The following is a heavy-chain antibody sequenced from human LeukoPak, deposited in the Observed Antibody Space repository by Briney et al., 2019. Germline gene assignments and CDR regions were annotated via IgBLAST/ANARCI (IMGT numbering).Heavy chain of an antibody. CDR3: ARGGQSKYDSSGYLNYFDY. D-gene: IGHD3-22*01. CDR1: GFTFSSYV. V-gene: IGHV3-64*01. J-gene: IGHJ4*02. CDR2: ISSNGGST. Sequence: GGSLRLSCAASGFTFSSYVMYWVRQASGKGLEYVSSISSNGGSTYYANSVKGRFTISRDNSKNTLYLQMGSLRAEDMAVYYCARGGQSKYDSSGYLNYFDYWGQGTLVTVSS.